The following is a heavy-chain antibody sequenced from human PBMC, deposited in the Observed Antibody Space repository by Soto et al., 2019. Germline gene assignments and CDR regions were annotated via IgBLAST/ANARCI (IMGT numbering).Heavy chain of an antibody. J-gene: IGHJ6*02. CDR3: AKDRRGYSYGYYYYYGMDV. V-gene: IGHV3-23*01. D-gene: IGHD5-18*01. Sequence: GGSLRLSCAASGFTFSSYAMSWVRQAPGKGLEWVSAISGSGGSTYYADSVKGRFTISRDNSKNTLYLQMNSLRAEDTAVYYCAKDRRGYSYGYYYYYGMDVWGQGTTVTVS. CDR1: GFTFSSYA. CDR2: ISGSGGST.